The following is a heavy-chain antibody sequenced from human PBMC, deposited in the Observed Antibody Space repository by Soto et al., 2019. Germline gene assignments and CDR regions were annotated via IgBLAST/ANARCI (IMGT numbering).Heavy chain of an antibody. CDR2: LYDVDGS. Sequence: DVQLVESGGGLMQPGESLRLSYAASGLTVSGKKCVAWVRQAPGKGLEWVSALYDVDGSFYADSVKGRFTTSSDSSKTTVYLQMNGLRPDDTAVYYCATWHEREHAYDVWGQGTTVTVSS. J-gene: IGHJ3*01. CDR1: GLTVSGKKC. CDR3: ATWHEREHAYDV. V-gene: IGHV3-53*01. D-gene: IGHD1-1*01.